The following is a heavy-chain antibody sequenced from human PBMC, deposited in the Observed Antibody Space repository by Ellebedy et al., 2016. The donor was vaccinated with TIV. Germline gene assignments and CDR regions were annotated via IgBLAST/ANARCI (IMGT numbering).Heavy chain of an antibody. CDR2: IYPGDSDT. J-gene: IGHJ3*01. Sequence: GESLKISXKGSGYSLTTYWIGWVRQMPGKGLEWMGIIYPGDSDTRYSPSFQGQVTISADKSINTAYVQWNTLKASDTAMYYCARRLTTSIDAFDLWGQGTMVIVSS. V-gene: IGHV5-51*01. CDR1: GYSLTTYW. CDR3: ARRLTTSIDAFDL. D-gene: IGHD3-3*01.